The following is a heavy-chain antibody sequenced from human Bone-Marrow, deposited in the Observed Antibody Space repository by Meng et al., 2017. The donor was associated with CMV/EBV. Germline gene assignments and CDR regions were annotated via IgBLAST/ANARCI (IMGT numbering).Heavy chain of an antibody. CDR3: TKYSNYVNGIVC. CDR1: GFTFNHAW. J-gene: IGHJ4*02. CDR2: IKSITDGGTT. V-gene: IGHV3-15*01. Sequence: GESLKISCAASGFTFNHAWMSWVRQAPGKRLEWVGRIKSITDGGTTDYAAPMKGRFNISRDASKDTLYLQINSLKTENTALYYCTKYSNYVNGIVCWGQGTLVTVSS. D-gene: IGHD4-11*01.